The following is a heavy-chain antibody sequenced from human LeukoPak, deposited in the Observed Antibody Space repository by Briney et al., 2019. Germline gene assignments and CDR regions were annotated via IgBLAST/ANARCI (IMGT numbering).Heavy chain of an antibody. D-gene: IGHD6-19*01. CDR1: GFTVSSSY. CDR2: IYSGGST. Sequence: GRSLRLSCAASGFTVSSSYMSWVRQAPGKGLEWVSVIYSGGSTYYADSVEGRFTISRDNSKNTLYLQMNSLRAEDTAVYYCATLRGGWFFEYWAQGTLVTVSS. J-gene: IGHJ4*02. V-gene: IGHV3-53*01. CDR3: ATLRGGWFFEY.